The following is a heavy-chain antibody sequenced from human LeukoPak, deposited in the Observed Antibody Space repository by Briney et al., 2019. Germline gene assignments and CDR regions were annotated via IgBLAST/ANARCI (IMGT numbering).Heavy chain of an antibody. J-gene: IGHJ4*02. Sequence: GGSLRLSCAASGFTFNSYWMNWVRQAPGKGLEWVANIKQDGSDKYYVDSVKGRFTISRDNAKNSLYLQMNSLRAEDTAVYYCARDRDGIVLPAAIDHWGRGTLVTVSS. CDR1: GFTFNSYW. CDR3: ARDRDGIVLPAAIDH. CDR2: IKQDGSDK. D-gene: IGHD2-2*01. V-gene: IGHV3-7*01.